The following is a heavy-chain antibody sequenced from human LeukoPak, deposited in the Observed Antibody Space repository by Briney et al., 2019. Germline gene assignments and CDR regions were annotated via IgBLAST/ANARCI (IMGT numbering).Heavy chain of an antibody. Sequence: NPGGSLRLSCAASGFTFSDYYMSWIRQAPGKGLEWVSYISSSGSTIYYADSVKGRFTISRDNAKNSLYLQMNSLRAEDTAVYYCAKDQTWGYGSGSPFDYWGQGTLVTVSS. J-gene: IGHJ4*02. CDR1: GFTFSDYY. CDR3: AKDQTWGYGSGSPFDY. V-gene: IGHV3-11*01. CDR2: ISSSGSTI. D-gene: IGHD3-10*01.